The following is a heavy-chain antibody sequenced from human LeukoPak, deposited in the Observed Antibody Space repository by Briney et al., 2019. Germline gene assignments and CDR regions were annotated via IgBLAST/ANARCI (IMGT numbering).Heavy chain of an antibody. CDR1: GDSISSYY. D-gene: IGHD4-17*01. V-gene: IGHV4-59*08. J-gene: IGHJ3*02. CDR3: ARLRRGDYMPDVFDI. CDR2: IYYSGST. Sequence: SETLSLTCTVSGDSISSYYWSWIRQPPGKGLEWIGHIYYSGSTSYNPSLKSRVTISVDTSKNQFSLKLSSVTAADTAVYYCARLRRGDYMPDVFDIWGQGTMVTVSS.